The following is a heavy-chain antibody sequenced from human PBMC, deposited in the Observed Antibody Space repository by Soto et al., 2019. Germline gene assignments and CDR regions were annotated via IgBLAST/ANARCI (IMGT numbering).Heavy chain of an antibody. V-gene: IGHV3-74*01. D-gene: IGHD4-17*01. J-gene: IGHJ4*02. Sequence: GGSLRLSCAASGFTFSSYWMHWVRQAPGKGLVWVSRINSDGSSTSYADSVKGRFTISRDNAKNTLYLQMNSLRAEDTAVYYCASEPTVTTSRPTDYWGQGTLVTVSS. CDR2: INSDGSST. CDR1: GFTFSSYW. CDR3: ASEPTVTTSRPTDY.